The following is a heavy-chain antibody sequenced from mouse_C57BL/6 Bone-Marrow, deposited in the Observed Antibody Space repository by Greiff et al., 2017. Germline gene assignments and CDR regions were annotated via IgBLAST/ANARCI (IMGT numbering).Heavy chain of an antibody. D-gene: IGHD3-2*02. J-gene: IGHJ4*01. CDR2: IHPSDSDT. CDR3: AATAQATYAKDY. V-gene: IGHV1-74*01. CDR1: GYTFTSYW. Sequence: QVQLQQPGAELVKPGASVKVSCKASGYTFTSYWMHWVQQRPGQGLEWIGRIHPSDSDTKYNQKFKGKATLTVDKSSSTAYMQRSSLTAEDSAVYYCAATAQATYAKDYWGQGTSITVSS.